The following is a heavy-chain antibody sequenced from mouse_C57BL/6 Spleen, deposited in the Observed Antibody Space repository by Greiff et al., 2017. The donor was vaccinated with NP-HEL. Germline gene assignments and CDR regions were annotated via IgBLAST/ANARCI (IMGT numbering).Heavy chain of an antibody. CDR3: AREGGYDPYYAMDY. J-gene: IGHJ4*01. Sequence: QVQLKQPGAELVRPGSSVKLSCKASGYTFTSYWMHWVKQRPIQGLEWIGNIDPSDSETHYNQKFKDKATLTVDKSSSTAYMQLSSLTSEDSAVYYCAREGGYDPYYAMDYWGQGTSVTVSS. CDR1: GYTFTSYW. V-gene: IGHV1-52*01. CDR2: IDPSDSET. D-gene: IGHD2-3*01.